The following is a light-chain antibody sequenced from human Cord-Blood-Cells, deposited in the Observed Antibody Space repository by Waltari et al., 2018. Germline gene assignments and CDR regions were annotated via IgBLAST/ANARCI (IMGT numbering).Light chain of an antibody. CDR1: SSDVGGYNH. V-gene: IGLV2-14*01. J-gene: IGLJ2*01. Sequence: QSALTQPASVSGSPGQSLTISCTGTSSDVGGYNHVPWYQQPPGKAPRLMIYDVSHRPSGVSNRFSGSKSGNTASLTISGLQAEDEADYYCSSYTSSSTLDVVFGGGTKLTVL. CDR3: SSYTSSSTLDVV. CDR2: DVS.